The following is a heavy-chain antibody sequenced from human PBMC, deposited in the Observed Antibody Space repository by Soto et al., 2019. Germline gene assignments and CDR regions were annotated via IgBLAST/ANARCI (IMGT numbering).Heavy chain of an antibody. Sequence: LQVSCKASGYSFTGYYIHWLRQAPGQGLEWMGWIYPNSGDTKSAQKFQGRLTLTRDTSITTAYMELSSLRSDDTAIYYCASLQTSGWYGVHWGQGTLVTVSS. V-gene: IGHV1-2*02. CDR1: GYSFTGYY. J-gene: IGHJ4*02. CDR2: IYPNSGDT. D-gene: IGHD6-19*01. CDR3: ASLQTSGWYGVH.